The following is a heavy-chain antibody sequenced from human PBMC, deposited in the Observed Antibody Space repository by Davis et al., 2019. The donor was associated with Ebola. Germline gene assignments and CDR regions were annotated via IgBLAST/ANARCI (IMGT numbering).Heavy chain of an antibody. J-gene: IGHJ4*02. CDR1: GFTFSSYW. D-gene: IGHD6-6*01. CDR2: IKQDGSEK. V-gene: IGHV3-7*03. CDR3: AKDQSLYSSSSFSPGYFDY. Sequence: PGGSLRLSCAASGFTFSSYWMSWVRQAPGKGLEWVANIKQDGSEKYYVDSVKGRFTISRDNAKNSLYLQMNSLRAEDTAVYYCAKDQSLYSSSSFSPGYFDYWGQGTLVTVSS.